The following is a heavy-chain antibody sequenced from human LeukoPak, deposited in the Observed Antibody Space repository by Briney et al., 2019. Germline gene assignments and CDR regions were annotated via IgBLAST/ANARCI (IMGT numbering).Heavy chain of an antibody. Sequence: GGSLRLSCAASGFTFSSYEMNWVRQAPGKGLEWVSYISSSGSTIYYADSVKGRFTISRDNAKNSLYLQMNSLRAEATAVYYCERMTMVVTLFDYWGQGTLVTVSS. CDR2: ISSSGSTI. CDR3: ERMTMVVTLFDY. J-gene: IGHJ4*02. D-gene: IGHD4-23*01. CDR1: GFTFSSYE. V-gene: IGHV3-48*03.